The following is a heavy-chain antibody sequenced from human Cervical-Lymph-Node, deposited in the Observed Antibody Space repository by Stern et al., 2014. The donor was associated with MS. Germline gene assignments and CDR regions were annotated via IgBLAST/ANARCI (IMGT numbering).Heavy chain of an antibody. Sequence: EVQLVESGGGLVQPGRSLRLSCTTSGFTFTDYAVSWFRQAPGKGLEWVGYIRSNAYGVTTEYAASVEGTVTIARDDFRGIAYLQMNSLKAEDTAVYFCARSTVVDPFDPWGQGTRVTVSS. V-gene: IGHV3-49*03. CDR2: IRSNAYGVTT. D-gene: IGHD3-22*01. CDR1: GFTFTDYA. CDR3: ARSTVVDPFDP. J-gene: IGHJ5*02.